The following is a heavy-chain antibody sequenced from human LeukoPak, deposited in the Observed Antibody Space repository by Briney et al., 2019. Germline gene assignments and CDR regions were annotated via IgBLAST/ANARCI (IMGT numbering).Heavy chain of an antibody. CDR2: ISSSSSSM. D-gene: IGHD1-26*01. J-gene: IGHJ4*02. Sequence: TGGSLRLSCAASGFIFSSFGMHWVRQAPGKGLEWVSYISSSSSSMYYADPVKGRFTMSRDNAKNSVYLQLNSLRAEDTAVYYCARDGGYPDYWGQGTLVTVSS. V-gene: IGHV3-48*01. CDR1: GFIFSSFG. CDR3: ARDGGYPDY.